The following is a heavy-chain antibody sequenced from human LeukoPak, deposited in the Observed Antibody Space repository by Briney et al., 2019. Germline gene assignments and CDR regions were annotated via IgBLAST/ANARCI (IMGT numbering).Heavy chain of an antibody. Sequence: SETLSLTCTVSGYSISSGYYWGWIRQPPGKGLEWIGSIYHSGSTYYNPSLKSRVTISVDTSKNQFSLKLSSVTAADTAVYYCAGDSSSWYRFDPWGQGTLVTVSS. CDR1: GYSISSGYY. CDR3: AGDSSSWYRFDP. V-gene: IGHV4-38-2*02. CDR2: IYHSGST. J-gene: IGHJ5*02. D-gene: IGHD6-13*01.